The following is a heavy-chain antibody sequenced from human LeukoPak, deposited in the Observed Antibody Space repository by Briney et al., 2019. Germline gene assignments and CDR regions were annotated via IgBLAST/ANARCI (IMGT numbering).Heavy chain of an antibody. CDR1: GGSFSGYY. V-gene: IGHV4-34*01. D-gene: IGHD2-2*01. J-gene: IGHJ4*02. CDR3: ARIGYCSSTSCTGVDY. CDR2: INHSGST. Sequence: PSETLSLTCAVYGGSFSGYYWSWIRQPPGKGLEWIGEINHSGSTNYNPSLKSRVTISVDTSKNQFSLKLSSVTAADTAVYYCARIGYCSSTSCTGVDYWGQGTLVTVSS.